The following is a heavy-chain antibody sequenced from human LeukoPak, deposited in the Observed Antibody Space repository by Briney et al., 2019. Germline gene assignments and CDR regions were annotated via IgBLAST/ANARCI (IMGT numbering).Heavy chain of an antibody. V-gene: IGHV1-3*01. CDR2: MNGGNGNT. D-gene: IGHD2-15*01. CDR3: ARGRGTSGSNRDFYYYYYMDV. Sequence: ASVKASCKASGYIFTDYAIHWLRQAPGQRPEWMGWMNGGNGNTKYSQKFQGRITLIRDTSAAKAYMELSSLRHDDQAVYYCARGRGTSGSNRDFYYYYYMDVWGKGTTVTVSS. CDR1: GYIFTDYA. J-gene: IGHJ6*03.